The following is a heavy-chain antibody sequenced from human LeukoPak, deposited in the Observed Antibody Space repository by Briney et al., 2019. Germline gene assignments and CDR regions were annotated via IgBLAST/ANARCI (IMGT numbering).Heavy chain of an antibody. V-gene: IGHV1-2*04. CDR1: GYTFTGYY. CDR3: ARDSFNLRYFDL. D-gene: IGHD2/OR15-2a*01. Sequence: ASVKVSCKASGYTFTGYYMHWVRQAPGQGLEWMGWINPNSGGTNYAQKFQGWVTMTRDTSISTAYMELSGLRSDDTAVYYCARDSFNLRYFDLWGRGTLVTVSS. CDR2: INPNSGGT. J-gene: IGHJ2*01.